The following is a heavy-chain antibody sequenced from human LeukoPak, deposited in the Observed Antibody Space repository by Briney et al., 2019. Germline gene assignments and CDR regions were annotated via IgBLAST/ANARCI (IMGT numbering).Heavy chain of an antibody. D-gene: IGHD3-10*02. J-gene: IGHJ6*04. CDR3: AELGITMIGGV. CDR1: GFTFSSYE. CDR2: ISSSGSTI. Sequence: PGGSLRLSCAASGFTFSSYEMNWVRQAPGKGLEWVSYISSSGSTIYYADSVKGRFTISRDDAKNSLYLQMNSLRAEDTSVYYCAELGITMIGGVWGKGTTVTISS. V-gene: IGHV3-48*03.